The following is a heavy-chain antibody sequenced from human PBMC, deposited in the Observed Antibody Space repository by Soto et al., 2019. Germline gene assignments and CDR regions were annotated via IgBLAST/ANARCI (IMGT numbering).Heavy chain of an antibody. V-gene: IGHV3-7*05. Sequence: EVQLVESGGGLVQPGGSLRLSCAVSGSSCSGCWMSWVRQTPGKGLEWVANINQDGSAKNYVDSVKGRFTISRDNAKNSLYLEMNSLRVEDTAVYYCAGNERWGQGTLVTVSS. CDR3: AGNER. J-gene: IGHJ4*02. CDR1: GSSCSGCW. CDR2: INQDGSAK.